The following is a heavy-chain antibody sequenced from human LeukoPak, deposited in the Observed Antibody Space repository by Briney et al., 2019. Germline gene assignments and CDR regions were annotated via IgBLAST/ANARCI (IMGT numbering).Heavy chain of an antibody. CDR3: ATGLSSSSPLDY. CDR2: ISGSGGTT. CDR1: GFTFSRSA. D-gene: IGHD6-6*01. Sequence: GGSLRLSCAASGFTFSRSAMSWVRQAPGKGLECVSLISGSGGTTYYADSVKGRFTISRDNSKNTLFLQMNSLRAEDTAVYYCATGLSSSSPLDYWGQGTLVTVSS. V-gene: IGHV3-23*01. J-gene: IGHJ4*02.